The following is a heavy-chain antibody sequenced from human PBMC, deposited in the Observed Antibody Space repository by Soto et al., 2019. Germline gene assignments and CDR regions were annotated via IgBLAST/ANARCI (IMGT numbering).Heavy chain of an antibody. Sequence: SETLSLTCTVSGGSISSSSYYWGWIRQPPGKGLEWIGSIYYSGSTYYNPSLKSRVTISVDTSKNQFSLKLSSVTAADTAVYYCARMGIAAAGAGFDYWGQGTLVTVSS. CDR1: GGSISSSSYY. D-gene: IGHD6-13*01. V-gene: IGHV4-39*01. CDR3: ARMGIAAAGAGFDY. J-gene: IGHJ4*02. CDR2: IYYSGST.